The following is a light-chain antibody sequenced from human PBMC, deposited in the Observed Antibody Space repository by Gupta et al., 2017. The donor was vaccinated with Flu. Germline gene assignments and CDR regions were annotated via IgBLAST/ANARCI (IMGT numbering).Light chain of an antibody. J-gene: IGLJ1*01. Sequence: QSALTQPPSVSGPPDTSVTTSCTGTGSDVGTYNGVSWYRQPPGTAPKLIIYEVSNRPAGMPDRFSGSKSGNTASLTISGLQGEDEADYYCSSYTTSYTFVFGTGTKVTVL. CDR1: GSDVGTYNG. CDR2: EVS. CDR3: SSYTTSYTFV. V-gene: IGLV2-18*02.